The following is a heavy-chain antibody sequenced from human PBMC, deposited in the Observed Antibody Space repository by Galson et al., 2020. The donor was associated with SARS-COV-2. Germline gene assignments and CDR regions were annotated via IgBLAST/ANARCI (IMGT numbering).Heavy chain of an antibody. J-gene: IGHJ6*02. D-gene: IGHD6-13*01. CDR2: IRSKAYGGTT. CDR1: GFTFGDYA. CDR3: TKSYSSNYYYGMDV. V-gene: IGHV3-49*04. Sequence: GESLKISCTASGFTFGDYAMSWVRQAPGKGLEWVGFIRSKAYGGTTEYAASVKGRFTISRDDSKSIAYLQMNSLKTEDTAVYYCTKSYSSNYYYGMDVWGQGTTVTVSS.